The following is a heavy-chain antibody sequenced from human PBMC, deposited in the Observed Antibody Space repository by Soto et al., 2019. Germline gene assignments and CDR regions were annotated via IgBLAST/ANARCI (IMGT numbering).Heavy chain of an antibody. CDR1: GYPVTAYY. J-gene: IGHJ3*02. V-gene: IGHV1-2*02. CDR2: INPATGAA. CDR3: ARGGGVVVAGSAAFDM. Sequence: QLHLVQSGAVVKKPGASVTVSCSASGYPVTAYYMHWVRQAPGRGLEWMGGINPATGAAKYTQTFQGRVTMTRDTSTSTVFMEPSGLTSEDTAVFYCARGGGVVVAGSAAFDMWGQGTLVTVSS. D-gene: IGHD2-15*01.